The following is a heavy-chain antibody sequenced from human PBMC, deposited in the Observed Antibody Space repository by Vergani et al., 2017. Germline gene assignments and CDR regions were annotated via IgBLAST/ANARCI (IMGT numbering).Heavy chain of an antibody. J-gene: IGHJ4*02. D-gene: IGHD3-10*01. CDR2: IYFSGSI. Sequence: QVQMQESGPGLVKPSQTLSLTCTVSGGSLSSGGYYWNWIRQHPGQGLEWVGYIYFSGSIYYNPSLKSQVAISRDTSKNQFSLKVTSVTAADTAIYYCARARFFVSGSFGFDSWGEGTLVTVSS. CDR1: GGSLSSGGYY. V-gene: IGHV4-31*01. CDR3: ARARFFVSGSFGFDS.